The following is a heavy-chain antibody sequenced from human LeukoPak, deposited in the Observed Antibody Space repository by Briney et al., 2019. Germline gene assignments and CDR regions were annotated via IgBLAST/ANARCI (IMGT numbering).Heavy chain of an antibody. Sequence: PSETLSLTCTVSGGSISSSSYYWGWIRQPPGKGLEWIGSIYYSGSTYYNPSLKSRVTISVDTSKNQFSLKLSSVTAADTAVYYCAREDYGDYVVDYWGQGTLVTVPS. CDR2: IYYSGST. D-gene: IGHD4-17*01. CDR3: AREDYGDYVVDY. V-gene: IGHV4-39*07. CDR1: GGSISSSSYY. J-gene: IGHJ4*02.